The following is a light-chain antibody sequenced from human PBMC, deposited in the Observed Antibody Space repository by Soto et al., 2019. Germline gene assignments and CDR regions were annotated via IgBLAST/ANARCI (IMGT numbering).Light chain of an antibody. V-gene: IGKV3-20*01. Sequence: EIVLTQSPGTLSLSPGERATLSCRASQSVSNDFLSWCQQTPGPAPRLLIYGASNRAAGIPDRFSGSGSGTDSPLTISRLQPEEFAVYYCQQYGSPGTFGRGTQGAIK. CDR2: GAS. CDR1: QSVSNDF. J-gene: IGKJ4*02. CDR3: QQYGSPGT.